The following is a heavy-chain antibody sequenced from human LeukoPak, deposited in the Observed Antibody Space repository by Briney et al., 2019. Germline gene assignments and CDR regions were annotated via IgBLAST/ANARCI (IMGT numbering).Heavy chain of an antibody. CDR2: IYGSGDT. V-gene: IGHV3-66*01. CDR3: AKGGRDYDFWSGYHPASMDV. D-gene: IGHD3-3*01. J-gene: IGHJ6*02. CDR1: GFTVSSNY. Sequence: GGSLRLSCAASGFTVSSNYMSWVRQAPGKGLEWVSIIYGSGDTCYADSVKGRFTISRDNSKNTLYLQMNSLRAEDTAVYYCAKGGRDYDFWSGYHPASMDVWGQGTTVTVSS.